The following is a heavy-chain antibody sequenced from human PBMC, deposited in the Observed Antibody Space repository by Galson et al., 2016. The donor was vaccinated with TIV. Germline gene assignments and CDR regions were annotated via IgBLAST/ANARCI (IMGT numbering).Heavy chain of an antibody. D-gene: IGHD4-23*01. Sequence: SVKVSCKASGRTVTNRYLHWVRRAPRQALQWVGWIGPFNRNTNYAQKFQGRVTISRDRSFTSASMELSSLRSEDTGVYYCVVIANSYIQLDYWGRGTLVTVSS. J-gene: IGHJ4*02. CDR3: VVIANSYIQLDY. CDR2: IGPFNRNT. V-gene: IGHV1-45*02. CDR1: GRTVTNRY.